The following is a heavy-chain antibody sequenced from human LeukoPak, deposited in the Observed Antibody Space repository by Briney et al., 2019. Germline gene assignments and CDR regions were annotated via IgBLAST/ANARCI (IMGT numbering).Heavy chain of an antibody. CDR3: ARDSYGDYSAFDY. V-gene: IGHV3-20*04. J-gene: IGHJ4*02. CDR1: GFTFSSYW. Sequence: PGGSLRLSCAASGFTFSSYWMHWVRQAPGKGLEWVSGINWNGGSTGYADSVKGRFTISRDNAKNSLYLQMNSLRAEDTALYYCARDSYGDYSAFDYWGQGTLVTVSS. CDR2: INWNGGST. D-gene: IGHD4-17*01.